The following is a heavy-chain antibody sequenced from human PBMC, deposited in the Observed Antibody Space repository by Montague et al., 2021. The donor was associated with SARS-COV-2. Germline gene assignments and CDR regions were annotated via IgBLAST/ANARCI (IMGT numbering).Heavy chain of an antibody. D-gene: IGHD6-13*01. CDR3: ASGRMVPYSSSWTTLYYYYGMDV. CDR2: TYYRSKWYN. V-gene: IGHV6-1*01. CDR1: GDXVSSNSAA. J-gene: IGHJ6*01. Sequence: GAISGDXVSSNSAAWNWIRQSPSRGLEWLGRTYYRSKWYNDYAVXVKSRITINPDTSKNQFSLQLNSVIPEDTAVYYCASGRMVPYSSSWTTLYYYYGMDVWGQGTTVPVSS.